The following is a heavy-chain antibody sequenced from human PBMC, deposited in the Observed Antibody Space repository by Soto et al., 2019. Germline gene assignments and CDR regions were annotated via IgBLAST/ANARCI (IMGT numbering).Heavy chain of an antibody. CDR3: ARQSGMDV. J-gene: IGHJ6*02. V-gene: IGHV5-51*01. CDR2: IFPGDSDT. CDR1: GYNFAGYW. Sequence: GESLKISCKTSGYNFAGYWIGWVRQMPGRGLEWLGIIFPGDSDTKYSPSFQGQVIISADKSIRTAYLQWSSLKASDTAIYYCARQSGMDVWGQGTTVTVSS.